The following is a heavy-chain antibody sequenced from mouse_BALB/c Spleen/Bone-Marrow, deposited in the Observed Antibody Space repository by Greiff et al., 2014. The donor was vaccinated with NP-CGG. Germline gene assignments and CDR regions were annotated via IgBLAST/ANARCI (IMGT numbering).Heavy chain of an antibody. J-gene: IGHJ3*01. CDR2: IRSKSNNYAT. Sequence: EVKLQESGGGLVQPKGSLKLSCAASGFTFNTYAMNWVRQAPGKGLEWVARIRSKSNNYATYYADSVKDRFTISRDDSQSMLYLKKNNLKTEDTAMYYCGRPSYGNYGGFAYWGQGTLVTVSA. CDR3: GRPSYGNYGGFAY. CDR1: GFTFNTYA. V-gene: IGHV10-1*02. D-gene: IGHD2-1*01.